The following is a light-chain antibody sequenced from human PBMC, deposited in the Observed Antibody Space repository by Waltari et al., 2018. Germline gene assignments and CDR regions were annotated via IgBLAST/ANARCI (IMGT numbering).Light chain of an antibody. J-gene: IGLJ1*01. V-gene: IGLV2-8*01. CDR2: VFT. CDR3: SSYGGSNNFYV. Sequence: QSALTQPPSASGPPGQPVTLSRAGPSSHYGADNSVTWYQHHPDTAPKPIIDVFTKRPPGVPDRVSVSKSGNTASLTFAVRQAEDESDYYCSSYGGSNNFYVFGTGTKVSVL. CDR1: SSHYGADNS.